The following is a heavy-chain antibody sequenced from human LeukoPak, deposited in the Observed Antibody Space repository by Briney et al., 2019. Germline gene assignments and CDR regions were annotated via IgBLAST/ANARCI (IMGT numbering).Heavy chain of an antibody. Sequence: SETLSLTCAVYGGSFSGYYWNWIRQPPGKGLEWIGEINHSGSTNYNPSLKSRVTISVHTSKNQFSLRLSSVTAADTAVYYCARAHKYRIAAAVEYNWFDPWGQGTLVTVSS. D-gene: IGHD6-13*01. J-gene: IGHJ5*02. CDR3: ARAHKYRIAAAVEYNWFDP. V-gene: IGHV4-34*01. CDR2: INHSGST. CDR1: GGSFSGYY.